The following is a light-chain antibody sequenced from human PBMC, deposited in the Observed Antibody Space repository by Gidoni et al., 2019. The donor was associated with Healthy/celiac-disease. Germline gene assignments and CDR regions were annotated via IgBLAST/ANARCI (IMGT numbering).Light chain of an antibody. CDR2: DVS. V-gene: IGLV2-11*01. CDR1: SSDVGGYNY. CDR3: CSYAGSHVV. J-gene: IGLJ2*01. Sequence: QSALTQPRPVSGSPGQPVTLSCTGTSSDVGGYNYVSCYQQNPGKPPTRMIYDVSKRPSGVPDRFSGSKSGNTASLTISGLQAEDEADYYCCSYAGSHVVFGGWTKLTVL.